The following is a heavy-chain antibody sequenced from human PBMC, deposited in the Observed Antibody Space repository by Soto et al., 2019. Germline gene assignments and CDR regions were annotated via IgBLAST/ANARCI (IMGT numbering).Heavy chain of an antibody. CDR2: ISGSGGST. CDR3: AKDHEWLVRNWFDP. CDR1: GFTFSIYS. J-gene: IGHJ5*02. V-gene: IGHV3-23*01. Sequence: PGGSLRLSCAASGFTFSIYSMNWVRQAPGKGLEWVSAISGSGGSTYYADSVKGRFTISRDNSKNTLYLQMNSLRAEDTAVYYCAKDHEWLVRNWFDPWGQGTLVTVSS. D-gene: IGHD6-19*01.